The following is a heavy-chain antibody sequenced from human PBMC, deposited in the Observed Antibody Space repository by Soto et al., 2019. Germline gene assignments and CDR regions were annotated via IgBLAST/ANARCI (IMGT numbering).Heavy chain of an antibody. D-gene: IGHD3-16*02. J-gene: IGHJ4*02. CDR1: GYTFTSYG. Sequence: GASVKVSCKASGYTFTSYGISWVRQAPGQGLEWMGWISAYNGNTNYAQKLQGRVTMTTDTSTSTAYMELRSLRSDDTAVYYCARAAYDYIWGSYRSYYFDYWGQGTLVTVS. V-gene: IGHV1-18*01. CDR2: ISAYNGNT. CDR3: ARAAYDYIWGSYRSYYFDY.